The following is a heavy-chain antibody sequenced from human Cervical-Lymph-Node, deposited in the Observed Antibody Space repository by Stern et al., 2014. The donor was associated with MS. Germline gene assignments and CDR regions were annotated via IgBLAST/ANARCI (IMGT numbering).Heavy chain of an antibody. J-gene: IGHJ4*02. V-gene: IGHV1-18*04. D-gene: IGHD3-22*01. Sequence: QLVQSGAEVKKPGASVKVSCKASGYTFTSYGISWVRQAPGQGLEWMGWISAYNGNTNYAQKLQGRVTMTTDTSTSTAYMELRSLRSDDTAVYYCARTAPYYYDSSGFHPYFDYWGQGTLVTVSS. CDR2: ISAYNGNT. CDR1: GYTFTSYG. CDR3: ARTAPYYYDSSGFHPYFDY.